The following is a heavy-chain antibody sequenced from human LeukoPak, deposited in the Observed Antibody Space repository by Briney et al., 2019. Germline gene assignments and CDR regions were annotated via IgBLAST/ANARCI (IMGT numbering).Heavy chain of an antibody. V-gene: IGHV3-30-3*01. D-gene: IGHD5-24*01. Sequence: GRSLRLSCAASGFTFSSYAMHWVRQAPGKGLEWVAVISYDGSNKYYADSVKGRFTISRDNSKNTLYLQMNSLRAEDTAVYYCASFYEVEMATISPDYWGQGTLVTVSS. CDR1: GFTFSSYA. J-gene: IGHJ4*02. CDR2: ISYDGSNK. CDR3: ASFYEVEMATISPDY.